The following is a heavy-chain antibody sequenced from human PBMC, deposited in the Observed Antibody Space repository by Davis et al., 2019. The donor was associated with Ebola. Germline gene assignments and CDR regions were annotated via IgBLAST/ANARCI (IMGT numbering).Heavy chain of an antibody. CDR3: TSQRQRGSYLKHDY. D-gene: IGHD1-1*01. CDR2: FTHGTSDI. CDR1: GFSFITHC. J-gene: IGHJ4*02. V-gene: IGHV5-51*01. Sequence: GESLKISCPASGFSFITHCIGWVRQMPGKGLEWLTHFTHGTSDISYTPSFQGHVTISVDNSIITAYLHLNSLKATDTAMYYCTSQRQRGSYLKHDYWGQGTQVIVSS.